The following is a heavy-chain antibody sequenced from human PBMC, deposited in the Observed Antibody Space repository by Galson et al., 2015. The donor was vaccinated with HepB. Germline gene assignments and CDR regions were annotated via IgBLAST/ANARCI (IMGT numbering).Heavy chain of an antibody. V-gene: IGHV1-58*01. J-gene: IGHJ4*02. Sequence: SVKVSCKASGFTFTSSAVQWVRQARGQRLEWIGWIVVGSGNTNYAQKLQERVTITRDMSTSTAYMELSSLRSEDTAVYYCAAGVGATLFDYWGQGTLVTVSS. CDR3: AAGVGATLFDY. CDR1: GFTFTSSA. D-gene: IGHD1-26*01. CDR2: IVVGSGNT.